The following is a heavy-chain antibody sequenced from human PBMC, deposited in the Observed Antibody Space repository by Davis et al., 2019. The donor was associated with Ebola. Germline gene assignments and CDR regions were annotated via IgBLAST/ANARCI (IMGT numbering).Heavy chain of an antibody. CDR1: GFTFSDYY. V-gene: IGHV3-11*01. CDR2: ISSSCSTI. J-gene: IGHJ5*02. CDR3: AREAPRFGRTGTGSWEGT. D-gene: IGHD1-7*01. Sequence: PAGSLRLSCAASGFTFSDYYMSWIRQAPGKGLEWVSYISSSCSTIYYADPVKGRFTIYRDNAKNSLYLQMNSLRAEDTAVYYCAREAPRFGRTGTGSWEGTWGQGTLVTVSS.